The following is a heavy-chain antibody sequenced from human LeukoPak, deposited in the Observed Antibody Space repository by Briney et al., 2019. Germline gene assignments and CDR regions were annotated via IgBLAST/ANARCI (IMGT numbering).Heavy chain of an antibody. CDR2: VYYSGRT. V-gene: IGHV4-59*12. CDR3: AKSNGYGLVDI. Sequence: SETLSLTCTVSGGSISSYYWSWIRQPPGKGLEWIGYVYYSGRTNCNPSLKSRVTMSVDTSKNQFSLKLTSVTAADTAVYYCAKSNGYGLVDIWGQGTMVTVSS. D-gene: IGHD3-10*01. J-gene: IGHJ3*02. CDR1: GGSISSYY.